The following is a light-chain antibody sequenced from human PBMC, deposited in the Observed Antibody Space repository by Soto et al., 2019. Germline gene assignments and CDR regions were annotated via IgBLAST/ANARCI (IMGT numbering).Light chain of an antibody. CDR3: QSYDSSLSGGV. V-gene: IGLV1-40*01. CDR1: SSNIGAGYD. Sequence: QTVVTQPPSGSGAPGQRVTISCTGSSSNIGAGYDVHWYQQLPGTAPKLLIYGNSNRPSGVPDRFSGSKSGTSASLAITGLRAEDEADYYCQSYDSSLSGGVFGGGTKVTVL. CDR2: GNS. J-gene: IGLJ3*02.